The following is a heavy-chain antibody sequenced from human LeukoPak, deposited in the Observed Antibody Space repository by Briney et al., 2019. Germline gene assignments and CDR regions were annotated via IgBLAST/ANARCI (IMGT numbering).Heavy chain of an antibody. CDR3: AKREQLVLIRYYYYCMDV. CDR2: ISGSGGST. V-gene: IGHV3-23*01. Sequence: GGSLRLSCAASGFTFSSYAMSWVRQAPGKGLEWVSAISGSGGSTYYADSVKGRFTISRDNSKNTLYLQMNSLRAEDTAVYYCAKREQLVLIRYYYYCMDVWGKGTTVTVSS. CDR1: GFTFSSYA. J-gene: IGHJ6*03. D-gene: IGHD6-13*01.